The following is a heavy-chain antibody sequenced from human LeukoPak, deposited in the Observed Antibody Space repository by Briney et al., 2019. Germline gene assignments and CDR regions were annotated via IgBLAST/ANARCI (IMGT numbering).Heavy chain of an antibody. J-gene: IGHJ3*02. CDR3: ARDYSGYGGDAFDI. D-gene: IGHD5-12*01. V-gene: IGHV4-30-4*01. Sequence: PSQTLSLTCTVSGGSISSGDYYWSGIRQPPGKGLEGIGYIYYSGSTYYNPSLKSRVTISVDTSKNQFSLKLSSVTAADTAVYYCARDYSGYGGDAFDIWGQGTMVTVSS. CDR2: IYYSGST. CDR1: GGSISSGDYY.